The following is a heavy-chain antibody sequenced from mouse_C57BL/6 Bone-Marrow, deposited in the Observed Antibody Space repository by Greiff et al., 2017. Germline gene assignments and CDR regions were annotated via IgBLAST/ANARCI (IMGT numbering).Heavy chain of an antibody. CDR2: IDPSDSYT. J-gene: IGHJ2*01. D-gene: IGHD4-1*01. V-gene: IGHV1-59*01. Sequence: VQLQQPGAELVRPGTSVKLSCKASGYTFTSYWMHWVKQRPGQGLEWIGVIDPSDSYTNYNQKFKGKATLTVDPSSSTAYMQLSSLTSEDSAVYYCARRLGQGYWGQGTTLTVSS. CDR1: GYTFTSYW. CDR3: ARRLGQGY.